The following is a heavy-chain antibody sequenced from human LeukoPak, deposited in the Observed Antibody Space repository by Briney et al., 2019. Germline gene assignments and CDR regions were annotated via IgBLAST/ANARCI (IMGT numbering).Heavy chain of an antibody. J-gene: IGHJ5*02. D-gene: IGHD6-6*01. CDR1: GYTFTSYD. CDR3: ARGLPLNTKRSIAARRNNWFDP. V-gene: IGHV1-8*01. Sequence: ASVKVSCKASGYTFTSYDINWVRQATGQGLEWMGWMNPNSGNTGYAQKFQGRVTMTRNTSISTAYMELSSLRSEDTAVCYCARGLPLNTKRSIAARRNNWFDPWGQGTLVTVSS. CDR2: MNPNSGNT.